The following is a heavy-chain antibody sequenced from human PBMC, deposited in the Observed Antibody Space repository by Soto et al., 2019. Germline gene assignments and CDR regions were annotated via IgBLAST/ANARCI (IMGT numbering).Heavy chain of an antibody. V-gene: IGHV3-9*01. Sequence: EVQLVESGGGLVQPGTSLRLSCASSGFTFDDYAMHWVRQAPGKGLEWVSGISWNSQSIGYADSVKGRFTISRDYAKKSLFLHLSSLRPEDTAVYFCTKAAALRYLDSWGQGTLVTVSS. CDR1: GFTFDDYA. J-gene: IGHJ5*01. CDR3: TKAAALRYLDS. D-gene: IGHD6-13*01. CDR2: ISWNSQSI.